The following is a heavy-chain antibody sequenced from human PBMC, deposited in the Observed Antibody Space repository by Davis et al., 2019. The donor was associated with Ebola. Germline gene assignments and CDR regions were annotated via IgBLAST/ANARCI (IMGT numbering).Heavy chain of an antibody. CDR2: IIPIFGTA. D-gene: IGHD3-9*01. V-gene: IGHV1-69*13. Sequence: AASVKVSCKASGGTFSSYAITWVRQAPGQGLEWMGGIIPIFGTANYAQKFQGRVTITADESTSTAYMELSSLRSEDTAVYYCARDYRGGDILTGSYFDYWGQGTLVTVSS. CDR1: GGTFSSYA. J-gene: IGHJ4*02. CDR3: ARDYRGGDILTGSYFDY.